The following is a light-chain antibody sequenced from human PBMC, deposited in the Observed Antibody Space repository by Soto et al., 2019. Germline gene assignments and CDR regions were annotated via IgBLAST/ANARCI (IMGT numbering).Light chain of an antibody. CDR2: QDT. V-gene: IGLV3-1*01. CDR3: QAWDSSTVV. CDR1: KLGYKY. J-gene: IGLJ2*01. Sequence: SYELTQPPSVSVFPGQTASITCSGEKLGYKYASWYQQKPGQSPVLVIYQDTKRPSGIPERFSGSNSGNTATLTISGTQAMDEADYYCQAWDSSTVVFGGGTKLTVL.